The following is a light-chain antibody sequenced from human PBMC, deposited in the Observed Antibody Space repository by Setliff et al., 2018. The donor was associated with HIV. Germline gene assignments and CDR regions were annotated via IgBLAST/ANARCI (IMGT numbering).Light chain of an antibody. J-gene: IGLJ1*01. V-gene: IGLV1-40*01. Sequence: QSVLAQTPSVSGAPGQRVTIFCSGGRSNIGTGYDVHWYQQLPGKAPKLLMIYEVTEQPSGVPDRFSGSKSGNTASLTVSGLQAEDEADYYCNSKTGDSIYVFGSGTKVTVL. CDR1: RSNIGTGYD. CDR3: NSKTGDSIYV. CDR2: EVT.